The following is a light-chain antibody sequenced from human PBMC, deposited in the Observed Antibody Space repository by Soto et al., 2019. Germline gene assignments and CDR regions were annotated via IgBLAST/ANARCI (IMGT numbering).Light chain of an antibody. CDR2: DAS. V-gene: IGKV1-39*01. J-gene: IGKJ5*01. CDR3: QQSYMDPIT. Sequence: QMTQSPSSLSASVVNRVTIPCRASQSISTYLNWYQKKPGKAPNLLIYDASRLQSGVPSRFSGSGGGTDFTLSISSVQPEDFATYFCQQSYMDPITFGQGTRLEIK. CDR1: QSISTY.